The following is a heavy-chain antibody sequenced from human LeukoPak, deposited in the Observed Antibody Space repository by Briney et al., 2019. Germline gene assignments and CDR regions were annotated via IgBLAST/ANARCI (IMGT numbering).Heavy chain of an antibody. Sequence: TLSLTCTVSGGSISSYYWSWIRQPPGKGLEWIGYIYYSGTTNYNPSLKSRVTISVDTSKNQFSLKLRSVTAADTAVYYCAIGPVEMATTWGQGTLVTVSS. D-gene: IGHD5-24*01. CDR3: AIGPVEMATT. J-gene: IGHJ5*02. CDR2: IYYSGTT. V-gene: IGHV4-59*01. CDR1: GGSISSYY.